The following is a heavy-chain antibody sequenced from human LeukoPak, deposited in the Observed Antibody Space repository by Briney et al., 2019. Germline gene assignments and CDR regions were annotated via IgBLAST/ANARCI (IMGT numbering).Heavy chain of an antibody. J-gene: IGHJ6*02. CDR3: ARDYTAMVTSIYHYGMDV. CDR2: ISSSGSTI. Sequence: GGSLRLSCAASGFTFSDYYMSWIRQAPGKGLEWVSYISSSGSTIYYADSVKGRFTISRDNAKNSLYLQMNSLRAEDTAVYYCARDYTAMVTSIYHYGMDVWGQGTTVTVSS. CDR1: GFTFSDYY. D-gene: IGHD5-18*01. V-gene: IGHV3-11*01.